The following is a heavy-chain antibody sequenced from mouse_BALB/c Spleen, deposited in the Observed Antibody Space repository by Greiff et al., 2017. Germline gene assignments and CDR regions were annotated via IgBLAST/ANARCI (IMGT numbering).Heavy chain of an antibody. CDR2: IYPGNSDT. CDR1: GYTFTSYW. V-gene: IGHV1-5*01. Sequence: VQLQQSGTVLARPGASVKMSCKASGYTFTSYWMHWVKQRPGQGLEWIGAIYPGNSDTSYNQKFKGKAKLTAVTSTSTAYMELSSLTNEDSAVYYCTRYRYADYFDYWGQGTTLTVSS. CDR3: TRYRYADYFDY. D-gene: IGHD2-14*01. J-gene: IGHJ2*01.